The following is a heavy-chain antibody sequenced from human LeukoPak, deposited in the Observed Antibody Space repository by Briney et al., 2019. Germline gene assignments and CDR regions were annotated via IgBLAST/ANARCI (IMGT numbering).Heavy chain of an antibody. CDR1: GGSIGTYY. Sequence: SETLSLTCSVSGGSIGTYYWSWVRQSPGKGLEWVGYIYWNETRYNPYLQSRVTLSVGKSRNQFFLKMSAGPAADTALYYCGRHIGGGIEDMDVWGKGTKVIVSS. J-gene: IGHJ6*03. V-gene: IGHV4-59*08. CDR3: GRHIGGGIEDMDV. D-gene: IGHD3-16*02. CDR2: IYWNET.